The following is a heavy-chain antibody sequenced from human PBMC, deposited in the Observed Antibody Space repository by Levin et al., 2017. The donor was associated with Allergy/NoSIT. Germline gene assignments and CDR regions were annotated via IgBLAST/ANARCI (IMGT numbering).Heavy chain of an antibody. V-gene: IGHV4-31*03. J-gene: IGHJ4*02. CDR3: ARGRNYYDSSGYSPYYFDY. CDR2: IYYSGST. Sequence: SQTLSLTCTVSGGSISSGGYYWSWIRQHPGKGLEWIGYIYYSGSTYYNPSLKSRVTISVDTSKNQFSLKLSSVTAADTAVYYCARGRNYYDSSGYSPYYFDYWGQGTLVTVSS. D-gene: IGHD3-22*01. CDR1: GGSISSGGYY.